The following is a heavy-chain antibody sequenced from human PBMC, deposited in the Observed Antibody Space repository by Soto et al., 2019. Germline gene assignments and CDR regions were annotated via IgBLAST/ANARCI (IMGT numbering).Heavy chain of an antibody. CDR1: GFTFSNHG. D-gene: IGHD3-9*01. CDR3: ARDPGYDILTGYYRPLDY. J-gene: IGHJ4*02. V-gene: IGHV3-33*01. Sequence: GSLRISWAGSGFTFSNHGQHWVRQAPGKGPEWGAVIWYDGSNKYYADSVKGRFTISRDNSKNTLYLQMNSLRAEDTAVYYWARDPGYDILTGYYRPLDYWGQGTLVTVSS. CDR2: IWYDGSNK.